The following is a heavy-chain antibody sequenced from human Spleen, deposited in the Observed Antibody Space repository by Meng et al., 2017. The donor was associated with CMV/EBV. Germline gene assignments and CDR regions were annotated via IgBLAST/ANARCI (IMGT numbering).Heavy chain of an antibody. J-gene: IGHJ4*02. V-gene: IGHV3-21*01. D-gene: IGHD3-22*01. CDR2: ISSDSDYM. Sequence: GESLKISCAASGFGFSSYPMNWVRQAPGKGLEWVSSISSDSDYMYYADSVKGRFTISRDNAKKSLYLQMTSPRAEDTAVYYCTRENYYDSSGYHLDYWGQGTLVTVSS. CDR3: TRENYYDSSGYHLDY. CDR1: GFGFSSYP.